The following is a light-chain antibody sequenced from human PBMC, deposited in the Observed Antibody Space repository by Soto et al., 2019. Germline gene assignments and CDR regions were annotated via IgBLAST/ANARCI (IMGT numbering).Light chain of an antibody. V-gene: IGKV3-15*01. J-gene: IGKJ1*01. CDR2: DAY. Sequence: EIVMTQSPATLSVSPGERVTLSCRASQGVGSTLAWYRQQPGQAPRLLIYDAYIRATGVPARFSGSGSGTEFTLTINGLQPDDFATYYCQQYSTFWTFGQGTKV. CDR1: QGVGST. CDR3: QQYSTFWT.